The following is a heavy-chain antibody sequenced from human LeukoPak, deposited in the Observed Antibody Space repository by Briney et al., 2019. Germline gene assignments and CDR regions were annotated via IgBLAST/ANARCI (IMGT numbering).Heavy chain of an antibody. CDR3: ATYCSSANCYIWGYYFDY. J-gene: IGHJ4*02. D-gene: IGHD2-2*01. V-gene: IGHV1-69*01. Sequence: SVTTNYAQKFHGRVTITADESTSTAYMELSSLRSDDTAMYYCATYCSSANCYIWGYYFDYWGQGTLVTVSS. CDR2: SVTT.